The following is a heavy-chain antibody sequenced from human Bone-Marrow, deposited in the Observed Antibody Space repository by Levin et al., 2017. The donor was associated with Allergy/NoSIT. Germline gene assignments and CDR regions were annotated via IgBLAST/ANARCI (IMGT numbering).Heavy chain of an antibody. J-gene: IGHJ4*02. CDR3: ARGTNRVDFLDY. Sequence: LGESLKISCQASGYTFTTSGITWVRQAPGQGLEWMGWISGYNSNTAYAQKFQDRVTMTTDTSTNTAYMELRSLKSDDTALYYCARGTNRVDFLDYWGQGTLVTVSS. CDR2: ISGYNSNT. D-gene: IGHD1-14*01. V-gene: IGHV1-18*01. CDR1: GYTFTTSG.